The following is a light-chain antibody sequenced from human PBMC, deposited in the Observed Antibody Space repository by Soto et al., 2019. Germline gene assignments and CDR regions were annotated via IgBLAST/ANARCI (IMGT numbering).Light chain of an antibody. CDR3: QQYESYPFT. V-gene: IGKV1-5*03. Sequence: DIQMTQSPSTLSASEGDRVTITCRASQSINNWLAWYQQKPGKAPKLLISKASNLKSGVPSRFSGTGSGTEFTLTIIILQPDDFASYYCQQYESYPFTFGGGTKVEI. CDR1: QSINNW. J-gene: IGKJ4*01. CDR2: KAS.